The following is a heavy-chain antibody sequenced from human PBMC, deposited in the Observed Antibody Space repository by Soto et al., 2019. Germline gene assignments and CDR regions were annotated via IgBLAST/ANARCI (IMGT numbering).Heavy chain of an antibody. J-gene: IGHJ4*02. D-gene: IGHD1-26*01. CDR3: ARDQYSGSFLY. V-gene: IGHV1-2*02. CDR2: IIPSSGST. Sequence: QVHLEQSGAEVKKAGASVKVSCKASGYSFTDYHMHWLRQAPGQGVEWVGWIIPSSGSTNYAQKFQGRVTMTRDTAITTVDMEFRRLTSDDTAVYYGARDQYSGSFLYGGQGTLVTVSS. CDR1: GYSFTDYH.